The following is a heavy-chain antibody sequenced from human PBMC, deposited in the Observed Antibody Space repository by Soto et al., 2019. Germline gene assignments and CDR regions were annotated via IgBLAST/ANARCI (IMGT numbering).Heavy chain of an antibody. V-gene: IGHV1-69*08. CDR3: ARDNGDGNWFDP. Sequence: QVQLVQSGAEVKKPGSSVKVSCKASGGTFSSYTISWVRQAPGQGLEWMGRIIPILGIANYAQKFQGRVTITADKSTSTAYMELSSLRSEDTAVYYSARDNGDGNWFDPWGQGTLVTVSS. J-gene: IGHJ5*02. CDR2: IIPILGIA. CDR1: GGTFSSYT. D-gene: IGHD4-17*01.